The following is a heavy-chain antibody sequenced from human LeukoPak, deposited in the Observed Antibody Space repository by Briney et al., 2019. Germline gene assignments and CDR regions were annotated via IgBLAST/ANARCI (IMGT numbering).Heavy chain of an antibody. CDR1: GYTFTSYD. V-gene: IGHV1-8*01. CDR3: ARDFDWLLSTDY. CDR2: MNPNSGNT. D-gene: IGHD3-9*01. J-gene: IGHJ4*02. Sequence: GASVKVSCKASGYTFTSYDINWVRQATGQGLEWVGWMNPNSGNTGYAQKFQGRVTMTRNTSISTAYMELSSLRSEDTAVYYCARDFDWLLSTDYWGQGTLVTVSS.